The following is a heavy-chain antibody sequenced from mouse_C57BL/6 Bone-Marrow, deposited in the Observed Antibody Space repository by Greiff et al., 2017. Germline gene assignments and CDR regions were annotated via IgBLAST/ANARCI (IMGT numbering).Heavy chain of an antibody. V-gene: IGHV5-12*01. CDR3: ARDEMDY. J-gene: IGHJ4*01. CDR1: GFTFSDYY. Sequence: EVKLMESGGGLVQPGGSLKLSCAASGFTFSDYYMYWVRQTPEKRLEWVAYISNGGGSTYYPDTVKGRFTISRENAKNTLYLQMSRLKSEDTAMYYRARDEMDYWGQGTSVTVSS. CDR2: ISNGGGST.